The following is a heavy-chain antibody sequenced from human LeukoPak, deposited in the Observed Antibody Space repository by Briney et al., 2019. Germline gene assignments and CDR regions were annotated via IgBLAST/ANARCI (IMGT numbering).Heavy chain of an antibody. CDR3: ARKTCGVDCYSFDY. J-gene: IGHJ4*02. V-gene: IGHV4-39*07. CDR1: GVTFSSY. CDR2: IYDSGST. D-gene: IGHD2-21*02. Sequence: GSLRLSCAASGVTFSSYWGWIRQPPGKGLEWIGSIYDSGSTYYNPSLKSRVTISVDTSKNQFSLKLSSVTAADTAVYYCARKTCGVDCYSFDYWGQGTLVTVSS.